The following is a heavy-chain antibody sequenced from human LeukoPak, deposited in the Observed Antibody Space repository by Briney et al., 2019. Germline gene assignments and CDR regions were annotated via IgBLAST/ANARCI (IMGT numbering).Heavy chain of an antibody. CDR2: IIPIFGTA. Sequence: SVKVSCKASGGTFSSYAISWVRQALGQGLEWMGRIIPIFGTANYAQKFQGRVTITTDESTSTAYMELSSLRSEDTAVYYCARDPVVAAHFDYWGQGTLVTVSS. J-gene: IGHJ4*02. V-gene: IGHV1-69*05. CDR3: ARDPVVAAHFDY. CDR1: GGTFSSYA. D-gene: IGHD2-15*01.